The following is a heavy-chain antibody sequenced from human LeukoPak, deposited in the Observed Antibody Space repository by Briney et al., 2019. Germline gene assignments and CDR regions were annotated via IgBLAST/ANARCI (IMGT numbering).Heavy chain of an antibody. V-gene: IGHV4-34*01. D-gene: IGHD3-3*01. CDR3: ARGQTITIFGVVIIGHYYFDY. J-gene: IGHJ4*02. Sequence: PSETLSLTCAVYGGSFSGYYWSWIRQPPGKGLEWIGEINHSGSTNYNPSLKSRVTISVDTSKNQFSLKLSSVTAADTAVYYCARGQTITIFGVVIIGHYYFDYWGQGTLVTVSS. CDR2: INHSGST. CDR1: GGSFSGYY.